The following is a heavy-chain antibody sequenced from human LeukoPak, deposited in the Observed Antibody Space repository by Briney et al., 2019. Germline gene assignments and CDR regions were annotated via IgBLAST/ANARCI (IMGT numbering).Heavy chain of an antibody. CDR3: ARESGAFSPFGF. CDR1: GGAILTTNW. Sequence: SETLSLTCAVSGGAILTTNWWSWVRQPPGKGLVWIGEVHLSGASNYNPSLKIRFSMSIDKSRTQLSLELTSVTAADTAIYYCARESGAFSPFGFWGQGTLVTVSS. CDR2: VHLSGAS. J-gene: IGHJ4*02. V-gene: IGHV4-4*02. D-gene: IGHD1-26*01.